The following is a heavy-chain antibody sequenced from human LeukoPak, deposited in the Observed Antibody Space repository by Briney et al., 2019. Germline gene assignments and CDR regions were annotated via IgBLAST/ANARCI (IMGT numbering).Heavy chain of an antibody. V-gene: IGHV4-34*01. Sequence: SETLSLTCAVYGVSFSGYYWSWIRQPPGKGLEWIGEINHSGSTNYNPSLKSRVTISVDTSKNQFSLKLSSVTAADTAVYYCARLPIAAAANHFDYWGQGTLVTVSS. J-gene: IGHJ4*02. D-gene: IGHD6-13*01. CDR2: INHSGST. CDR1: GVSFSGYY. CDR3: ARLPIAAAANHFDY.